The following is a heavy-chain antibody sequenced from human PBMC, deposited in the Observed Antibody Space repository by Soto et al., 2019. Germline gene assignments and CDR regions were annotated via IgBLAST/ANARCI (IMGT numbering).Heavy chain of an antibody. CDR3: ARDGITGTKDYYYGMDA. CDR1: GYTFTGYY. J-gene: IGHJ6*02. Sequence: ASVKVSCKASGYTFTGYYMHWVRQAPGQGLEWMGWINPNSGGTNYAQKFQGRVTMTRDTSISTAYMELSRLRSDDTAVYYCARDGITGTKDYYYGMDAWGQGTTVTVSS. D-gene: IGHD1-20*01. V-gene: IGHV1-2*02. CDR2: INPNSGGT.